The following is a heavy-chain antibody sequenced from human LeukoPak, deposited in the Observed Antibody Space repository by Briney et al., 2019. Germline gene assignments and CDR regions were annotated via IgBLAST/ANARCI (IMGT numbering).Heavy chain of an antibody. Sequence: GGSLRLSCAASGFTFSYYWMRWVRQAPGKGLEWVANIKHDGSEKYYVDSVKGRFTISRDNAKNSLYLQMNSLRAEDTAVYYCAGSGYSAYWGQGTLVTVSS. CDR2: IKHDGSEK. J-gene: IGHJ4*02. CDR1: GFTFSYYW. CDR3: AGSGYSAY. V-gene: IGHV3-7*01. D-gene: IGHD3-9*01.